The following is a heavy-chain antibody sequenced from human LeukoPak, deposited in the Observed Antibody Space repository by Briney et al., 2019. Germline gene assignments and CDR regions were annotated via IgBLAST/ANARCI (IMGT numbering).Heavy chain of an antibody. CDR3: AKAPATGEGYYFYYMDV. CDR2: INGRAATT. Sequence: GSLRLSCAASGFASGFTFSSYAMSWVRQAPGKGLERVASINGRAATTYYADSVKGRFTISRDNSKNTLYLQMNSLGADDTAVYYCAKAPATGEGYYFYYMDVWGKGTTVTVSS. CDR1: GFTFSSYA. D-gene: IGHD7-27*01. J-gene: IGHJ6*03. V-gene: IGHV3-23*01.